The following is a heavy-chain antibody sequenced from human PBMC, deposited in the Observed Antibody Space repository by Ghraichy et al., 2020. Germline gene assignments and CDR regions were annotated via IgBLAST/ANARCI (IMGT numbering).Heavy chain of an antibody. V-gene: IGHV3-73*01. CDR1: AFRFSGSA. Sequence: GGSLRLSCAASAFRFSGSALQWVRQAPGKGLEWVGRIRSKPNSYATEYAASLKGRFTISRDDSQNMVYLQMSRLKIEDTAVYYFSRETNADFWSGHPDSWGQGTLVTVSS. D-gene: IGHD3-3*01. CDR2: IRSKPNSYAT. J-gene: IGHJ4*02. CDR3: SRETNADFWSGHPDS.